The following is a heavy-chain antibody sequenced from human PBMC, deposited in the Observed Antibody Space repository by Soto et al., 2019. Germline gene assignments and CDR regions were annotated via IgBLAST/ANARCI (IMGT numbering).Heavy chain of an antibody. CDR2: IVVGSGNT. Sequence: QVQLVQSGPEVKKPGTSVKVSCKASGFTFTNSTVQWVRQARGQYLEWIGWIVVGSGNTNYAQKFQERVTISGDMATGTAYMELTSLRSEDTAVFYCAADSGDREDYSPFNLWGQGTLVTVSS. V-gene: IGHV1-58*01. CDR1: GFTFTNST. D-gene: IGHD4-4*01. CDR3: AADSGDREDYSPFNL. J-gene: IGHJ5*02.